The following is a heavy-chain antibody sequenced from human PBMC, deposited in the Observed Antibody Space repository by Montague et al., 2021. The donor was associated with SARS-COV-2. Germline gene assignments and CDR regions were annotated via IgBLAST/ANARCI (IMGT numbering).Heavy chain of an antibody. CDR2: IKFDGTVI. V-gene: IGHV3-74*01. J-gene: IGHJ6*02. D-gene: IGHD5-18*01. Sequence: SLRLSCAASGFAFNNYWMHWVRQAPGKGLVWVSRIKFDGTVIHYADSVKGRFTISRDNAKNSLYLQMNSLRAEDTAVYFCATSYGSVVSYYYYGMDVWGQGTTVTVSS. CDR3: ATSYGSVVSYYYYGMDV. CDR1: GFAFNNYW.